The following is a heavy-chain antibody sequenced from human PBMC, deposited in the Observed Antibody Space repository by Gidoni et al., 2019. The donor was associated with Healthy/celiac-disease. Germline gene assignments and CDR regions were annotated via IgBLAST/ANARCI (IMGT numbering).Heavy chain of an antibody. CDR2: ISSSGSTI. V-gene: IGHV3-48*03. CDR1: GFTFSSYE. CDR3: ARGPSYYDFWSGYAYYYYGMDV. J-gene: IGHJ6*02. Sequence: EVQLVESGGGLVQPGGSLRLSCAASGFTFSSYEMNWVRQAPGKGLEWVSYISSSGSTIYYADSVKGRFTISRDNAKNSLYLQMNSLRAEDTAVYYCARGPSYYDFWSGYAYYYYGMDVWGQGTTVTVSS. D-gene: IGHD3-3*01.